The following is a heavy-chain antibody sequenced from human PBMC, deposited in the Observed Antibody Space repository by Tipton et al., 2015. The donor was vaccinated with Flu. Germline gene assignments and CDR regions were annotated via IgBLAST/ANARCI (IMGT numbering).Heavy chain of an antibody. V-gene: IGHV4-59*08. CDR3: ARGEATNCYGGRCYYGHYMDV. Sequence: GLVKPSETLSLTCGVSGGSISGFFWSWIRLPPGKGLEFIGYTSYSGFPNYNPSLESRVSISLDTSQKKLSLRLDSVTAADTAVYYCARGEATNCYGGRCYYGHYMDVWGKGTTVTVSS. J-gene: IGHJ6*03. CDR1: GGSISGFF. CDR2: TSYSGFP. D-gene: IGHD2-15*01.